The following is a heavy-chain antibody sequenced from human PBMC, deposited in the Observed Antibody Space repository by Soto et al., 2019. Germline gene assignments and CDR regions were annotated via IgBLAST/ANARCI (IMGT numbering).Heavy chain of an antibody. D-gene: IGHD4-17*01. CDR1: GVSVNSGGYY. V-gene: IGHV4-31*03. Sequence: QVQLQESGPGLVKPSQTLSLTCTVSGVSVNSGGYYWNWIRQHPGKGLEWIGYIYYTGSTYYNPSLKSRVTISIDTSKNQLSLKMNSVTAADTAVYYCMRAPRRGYGGYADTDYWGQGILVTVSS. CDR3: MRAPRRGYGGYADTDY. J-gene: IGHJ4*02. CDR2: IYYTGST.